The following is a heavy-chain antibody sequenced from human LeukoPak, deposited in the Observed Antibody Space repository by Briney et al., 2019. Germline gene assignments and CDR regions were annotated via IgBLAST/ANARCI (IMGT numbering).Heavy chain of an antibody. CDR2: ISSSSSYI. D-gene: IGHD3-22*01. Sequence: GGSLRLSCAASGFTFSSYSMNWVRQAPGKGLEWVSSISSSSSYIYYADSVKGRFTISRDNAKNSLYLQMNSLRAEDTAVYYCARDPGGTYYYDSSAPPEGYWGQGTLVTVSS. J-gene: IGHJ4*02. CDR3: ARDPGGTYYYDSSAPPEGY. CDR1: GFTFSSYS. V-gene: IGHV3-21*01.